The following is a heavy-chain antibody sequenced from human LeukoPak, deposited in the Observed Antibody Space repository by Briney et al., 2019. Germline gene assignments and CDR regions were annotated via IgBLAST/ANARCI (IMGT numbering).Heavy chain of an antibody. CDR3: ARGTNDFWSGYYLDY. CDR1: GFTFSSYE. CDR2: ISSSGSTI. J-gene: IGHJ4*02. Sequence: PGGSLRLSCAASGFTFSSYEMNWVRQAPGKGLEWVSYISSSGSTIYYADSVKGRFTISRDNAKNSLYLQMNSLRAEDTAVYYCARGTNDFWSGYYLDYWGQGTLVTVSS. V-gene: IGHV3-48*03. D-gene: IGHD3-3*01.